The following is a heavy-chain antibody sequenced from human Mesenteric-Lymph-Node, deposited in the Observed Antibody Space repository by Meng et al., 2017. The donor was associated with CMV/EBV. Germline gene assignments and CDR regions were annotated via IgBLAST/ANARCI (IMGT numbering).Heavy chain of an antibody. Sequence: GESLKISCAASGFIFSSYAMTWVRQAPGKGLECVSGISGSGGSTYYADSVKGRFTISRDNSKNTLYLQMNSLRAEDTAVYYCAKGGLRELRQTIDYWGQGTLVTVSS. CDR2: ISGSGGST. J-gene: IGHJ4*02. V-gene: IGHV3-23*01. CDR3: AKGGLRELRQTIDY. CDR1: GFIFSSYA. D-gene: IGHD1-26*01.